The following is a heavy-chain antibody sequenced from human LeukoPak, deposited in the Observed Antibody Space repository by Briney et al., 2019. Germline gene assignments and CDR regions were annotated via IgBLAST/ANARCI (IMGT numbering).Heavy chain of an antibody. CDR3: ARDVEGGTFDI. D-gene: IGHD3-16*01. CDR2: IDQSGGRN. CDR1: GFTFSRFW. V-gene: IGHV3-7*05. Sequence: GGSLRLSCTASGFTFSRFWMNWVRQAAGRGLEWVANIDQSGGRNNYVDSVRGRFTISRDNAKNSLFLEMSSLRADYTTVYFCARDVEGGTFDIWGQGRTVTVSS. J-gene: IGHJ3*02.